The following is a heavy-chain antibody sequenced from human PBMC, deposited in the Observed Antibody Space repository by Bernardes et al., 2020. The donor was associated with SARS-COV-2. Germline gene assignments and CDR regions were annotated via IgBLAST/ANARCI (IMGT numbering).Heavy chain of an antibody. D-gene: IGHD4-17*01. Sequence: GGSLRLSFAASGFNFSGSAIQWVRQPSGKGLEWIGRIRSKPKGYATTYAASLKGRFVISRDDSRNTAYLQIHSIKIEDTAVYYCTGDYLYWDQGTLVSVSS. CDR1: GFNFSGSA. CDR3: TGDYLY. CDR2: IRSKPKGYAT. V-gene: IGHV3-73*01. J-gene: IGHJ4*02.